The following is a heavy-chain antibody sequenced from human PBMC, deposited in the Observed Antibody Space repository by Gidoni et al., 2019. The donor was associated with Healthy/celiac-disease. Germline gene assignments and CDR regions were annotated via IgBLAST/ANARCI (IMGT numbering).Heavy chain of an antibody. Sequence: EVQLVESGGGLVQPGGSLRLSCAASCFTFSSYWMSWVRQAPGKGLEWVANIKQDGSEKYYVDSVKGRFTISRDNAKNSLYLQMNSLRAEDTAVYYCARDSGEVVPLDYWGQGTLVTVSS. D-gene: IGHD2-15*01. CDR2: IKQDGSEK. J-gene: IGHJ4*02. V-gene: IGHV3-7*01. CDR3: ARDSGEVVPLDY. CDR1: CFTFSSYW.